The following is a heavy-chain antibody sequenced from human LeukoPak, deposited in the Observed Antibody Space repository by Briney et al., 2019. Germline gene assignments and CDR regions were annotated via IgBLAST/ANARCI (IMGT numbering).Heavy chain of an antibody. V-gene: IGHV4-59*01. CDR3: AREGRWGMKYYFDF. CDR2: IYHTGST. Sequence: PSETQSLTCNVSGGSLSSYYWSWVRQSPEKGLEWIGQIYHTGSTHYNPSLRSRFAISVDTSKNKLFLNVKSVTAADTAVYYCAREGRWGMKYYFDFWGQGTLVIVSS. D-gene: IGHD4-23*01. J-gene: IGHJ4*02. CDR1: GGSLSSYY.